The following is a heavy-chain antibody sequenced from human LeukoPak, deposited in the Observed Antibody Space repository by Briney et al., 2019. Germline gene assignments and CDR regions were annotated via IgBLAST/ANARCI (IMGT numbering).Heavy chain of an antibody. CDR1: GGSFSGYY. J-gene: IGHJ2*01. CDR2: INHSGST. CDR3: ARGGQWLGVGPNWYFDL. Sequence: ETLSLTCAVYGGSFSGYYWSWIRQPPGKGLEWIGEINHSGSTKYNPSLKSRVTISVDTSKNQFSLMLSSVTAADTAVYYCARGGQWLGVGPNWYFDLWGRGTPVTVSS. D-gene: IGHD6-19*01. V-gene: IGHV4-34*01.